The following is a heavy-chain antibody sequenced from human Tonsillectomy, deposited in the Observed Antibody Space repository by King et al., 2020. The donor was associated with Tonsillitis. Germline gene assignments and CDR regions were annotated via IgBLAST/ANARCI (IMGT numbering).Heavy chain of an antibody. V-gene: IGHV3-53*04. Sequence: EFQLVQSGGGLVQPGGSRRLSCAASGFTITDNYMSWVRQSPGKGLEWVAVIYGGGSTFYADSVKGRFTISRHNGKNTLYLQMKSLRVEDTAVYYCARDLNFGDYNYYYGMDVWGQGTTVTVSS. CDR2: IYGGGST. CDR1: GFTITDNY. CDR3: ARDLNFGDYNYYYGMDV. J-gene: IGHJ6*02. D-gene: IGHD4-17*01.